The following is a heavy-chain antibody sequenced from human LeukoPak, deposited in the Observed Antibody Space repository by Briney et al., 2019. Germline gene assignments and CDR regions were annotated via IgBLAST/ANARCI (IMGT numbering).Heavy chain of an antibody. CDR3: AREYSGSLGDAFDI. CDR1: GFTFSSYG. V-gene: IGHV3-30*02. D-gene: IGHD1-26*01. CDR2: IRYDGSNK. Sequence: SGGSLRLSCAASGFTFSSYGMHWVRQAPGKGLEWVAFIRYDGSNKYYADSVKGRFTISRDNSKNTLYLQMNSLRAEDTAVYYCAREYSGSLGDAFDIWGQGTMVTVSS. J-gene: IGHJ3*02.